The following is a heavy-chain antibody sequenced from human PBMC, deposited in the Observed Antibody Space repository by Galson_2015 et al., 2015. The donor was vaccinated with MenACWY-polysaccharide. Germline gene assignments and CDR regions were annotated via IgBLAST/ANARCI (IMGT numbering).Heavy chain of an antibody. D-gene: IGHD2-8*02. V-gene: IGHV3-7*01. J-gene: IGHJ3*02. CDR1: GFIFTNHW. CDR2: IRQDGFEK. CDR3: AREGLVEAFEN. Sequence: SLRLSCAPSGFIFTNHWMSWVRQAPGKGLEWVANIRQDGFEKYHVDSVKGRFTTSRDNAENSVFLQMNSLRVEDTAVYYCAREGLVEAFENWGQGTMVTVSS.